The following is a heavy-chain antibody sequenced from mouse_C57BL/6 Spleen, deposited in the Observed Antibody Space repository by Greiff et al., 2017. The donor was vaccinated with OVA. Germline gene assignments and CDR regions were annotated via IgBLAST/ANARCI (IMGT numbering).Heavy chain of an antibody. Sequence: VQLQQPGAELVMPGASVKLSCKASGYTFTSYWMHWVKQRPGQGLEWIGEIDPSDSYTNYNKKFKGKSTLTVDKSSSTAYMQLSSLTSEDSAVYYCARRGSSSAWFAYWGQGTLVTVSA. V-gene: IGHV1-69*01. CDR2: IDPSDSYT. CDR3: ARRGSSSAWFAY. CDR1: GYTFTSYW. D-gene: IGHD1-1*01. J-gene: IGHJ3*01.